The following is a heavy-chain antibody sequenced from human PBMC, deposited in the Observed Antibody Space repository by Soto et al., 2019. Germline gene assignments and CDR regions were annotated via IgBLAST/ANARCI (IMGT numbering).Heavy chain of an antibody. CDR2: INPNSGGT. J-gene: IGHJ6*02. CDR1: GYTFTGYY. Sequence: ASVKVSCKASGYTFTGYYMHWVRQAPGQGLEWMGWINPNSGGTNYAQKFQGWVTMTRDTSISTAYMELSRLRSDDTAVDYCARGSSSWYSDGMDVWGQGTTVTVSS. CDR3: ARGSSSWYSDGMDV. D-gene: IGHD6-13*01. V-gene: IGHV1-2*04.